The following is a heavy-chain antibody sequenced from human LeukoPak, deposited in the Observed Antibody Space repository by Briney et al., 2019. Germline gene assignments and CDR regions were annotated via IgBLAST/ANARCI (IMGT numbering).Heavy chain of an antibody. V-gene: IGHV1-18*01. CDR1: GYTFTNYD. Sequence: GASVKVSCKASGYTFTNYDISWVRQAPGQGPEWMGWISAYNGNTNYAQKFQDRVTMTADTSTNTTYMERSSLRSDDTAVYYCARVALAEGDYWGQGTLVTVSS. CDR3: ARVALAEGDY. CDR2: ISAYNGNT. J-gene: IGHJ4*02.